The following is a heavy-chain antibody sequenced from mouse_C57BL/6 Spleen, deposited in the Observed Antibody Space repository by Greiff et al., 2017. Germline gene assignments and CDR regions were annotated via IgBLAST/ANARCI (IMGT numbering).Heavy chain of an antibody. Sequence: EVKLVESGGGLVQPKGSLKLSCAASGFTFNTYAMHWVRQAPGKGLEWVARIRRKSSNYATYYADSVKDRFTISRDDSQSMLYLQMSNLKTEDEAMYYCVRDHGTWGYFDYWGQGTTLTVSS. V-gene: IGHV10-3*01. CDR3: VRDHGTWGYFDY. CDR1: GFTFNTYA. D-gene: IGHD3-3*01. CDR2: IRRKSSNYAT. J-gene: IGHJ2*01.